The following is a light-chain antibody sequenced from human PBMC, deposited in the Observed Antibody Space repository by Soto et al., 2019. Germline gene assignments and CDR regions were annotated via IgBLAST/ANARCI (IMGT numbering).Light chain of an antibody. CDR2: AAS. Sequence: DIQMTQSPSSLSASVGDRVTITCRAGQSISTYLNWYYQKPGKAPRLLIYAASSLQSGVPSRFSGSGSGTDFTLTISSLQPEDFATYYCQQSYTTTVTFGPGTKVDIK. CDR1: QSISTY. J-gene: IGKJ3*01. V-gene: IGKV1-39*01. CDR3: QQSYTTTVT.